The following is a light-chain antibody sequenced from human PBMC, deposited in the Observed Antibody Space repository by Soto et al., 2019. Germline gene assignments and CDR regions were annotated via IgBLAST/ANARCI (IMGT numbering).Light chain of an antibody. V-gene: IGKV3-11*01. CDR3: QQRSDWPST. CDR2: DAY. J-gene: IGKJ4*01. Sequence: EIVLTQSPATLSLSPGDRATLSCRASQSVGSYLGWFQQRPGQAPRLLIYDAYNRATGIPAGFSGGGSGADFILPISILGPEDFAVYYGQQRSDWPSTFGGGTKVEIK. CDR1: QSVGSY.